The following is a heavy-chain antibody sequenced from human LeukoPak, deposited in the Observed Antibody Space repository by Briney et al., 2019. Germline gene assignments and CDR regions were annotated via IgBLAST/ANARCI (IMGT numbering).Heavy chain of an antibody. CDR2: ISWNSGSI. CDR1: GFTFDDYA. V-gene: IGHV3-9*01. CDR3: AKWGVVKSFDY. Sequence: SLRLSCAASGFTFDDYAMHWVRQAPGKGLEWVSGISWNSGSIGYADSVKGRFTISRDNAKNSLYLQMNSLRAEDTALYYCAKWGVVKSFDYWGQGTLVTVSS. D-gene: IGHD4-23*01. J-gene: IGHJ4*02.